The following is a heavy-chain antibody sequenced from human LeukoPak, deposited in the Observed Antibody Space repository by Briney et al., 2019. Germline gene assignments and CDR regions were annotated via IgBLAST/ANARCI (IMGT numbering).Heavy chain of an antibody. D-gene: IGHD3-22*01. CDR1: GFTFSSYG. CDR2: IWYDGSNK. J-gene: IGHJ4*02. V-gene: IGHV3-33*01. CDR3: ARDGYSGGSSGYHFDY. Sequence: PGGSLRLSCAASGFTFSSYGMHWVRQAPGKGLEWVAVIWYDGSNKYYADSVKGRFTISRDNSKNTLYLQMNSLRAEDTAVYYCARDGYSGGSSGYHFDYWGQGTLVTVSS.